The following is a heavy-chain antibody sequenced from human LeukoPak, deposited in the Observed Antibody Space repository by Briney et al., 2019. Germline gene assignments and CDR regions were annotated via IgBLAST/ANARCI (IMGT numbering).Heavy chain of an antibody. J-gene: IGHJ5*02. CDR2: IYHSGST. CDR3: ARSTPGHWFDP. D-gene: IGHD2-15*01. CDR1: GGSISSGDYY. V-gene: IGHV4-30-2*01. Sequence: PSETLSLTCTVSGGSISSGDYYWSWIRQPPGKGLEWIGYIYHSGSTYYNPSLKSRVTISVDRSKNQFSLKLSSVTAADTAVYYCARSTPGHWFDPWGQGTLVTVSS.